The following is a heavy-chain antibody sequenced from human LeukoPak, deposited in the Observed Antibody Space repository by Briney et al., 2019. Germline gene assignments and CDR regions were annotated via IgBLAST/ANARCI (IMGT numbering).Heavy chain of an antibody. V-gene: IGHV3-23*01. CDR2: ISGSGGSA. J-gene: IGHJ6*03. Sequence: GGSLRLSCAASELTFSSYGMSWVRQAPEKGLEWVSSISGSGGSAYYADSVKGRFTISRDNSKNTLYLQMNSLRAEDTAVYYCAKDTWQFAPDYYYYMDVWGKGTTVTVSS. D-gene: IGHD2-21*01. CDR3: AKDTWQFAPDYYYYMDV. CDR1: ELTFSSYG.